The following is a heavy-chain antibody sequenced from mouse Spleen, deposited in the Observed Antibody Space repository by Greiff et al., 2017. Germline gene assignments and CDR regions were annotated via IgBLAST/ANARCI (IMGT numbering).Heavy chain of an antibody. Sequence: QVQLQQSGAELVKPGASVKISCKASGYAFSSYWMNWVKQRPGKGLEWIGKIYPGDGDTNYNGKFKGKATLTADKSSSTAYMQLSSLTSEDSAVYFCARETDWDEYFDVWGAGTTVTVSS. CDR3: ARETDWDEYFDV. CDR1: GYAFSSYW. V-gene: IGHV1-80*01. J-gene: IGHJ1*01. CDR2: IYPGDGDT. D-gene: IGHD4-1*01.